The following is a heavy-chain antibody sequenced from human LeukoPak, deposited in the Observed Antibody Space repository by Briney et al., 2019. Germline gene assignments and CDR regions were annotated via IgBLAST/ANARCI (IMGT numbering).Heavy chain of an antibody. CDR1: GFTFSSYS. CDR3: ARDSEELLEGGAFDI. Sequence: GGSLRLSCAASGFTFSSYSMNWVRQAPGKGLEWVSYISSSSSSTIYYADSVKGRFTISRDNAKNSLYLQMNSLRAEDTAVYYCARDSEELLEGGAFDIWGQGTMVTVSS. V-gene: IGHV3-48*04. CDR2: ISSSSSSTI. J-gene: IGHJ3*02. D-gene: IGHD1-26*01.